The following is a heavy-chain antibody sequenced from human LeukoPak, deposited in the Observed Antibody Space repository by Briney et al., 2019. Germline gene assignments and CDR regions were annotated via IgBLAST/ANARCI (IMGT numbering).Heavy chain of an antibody. J-gene: IGHJ4*02. CDR1: GSASSSHS. Sequence: PGRSLTLSCEVAGSASSSHSMNWGNQATGNGLGWVSYIGSGSGTIYYAGSGKGRFTIARDDGKNSLYLQRSSLRDEDTAVYYCAREAIKDYWGQGTLVTVSS. CDR2: IGSGSGTI. CDR3: AREAIKDY. V-gene: IGHV3-48*02.